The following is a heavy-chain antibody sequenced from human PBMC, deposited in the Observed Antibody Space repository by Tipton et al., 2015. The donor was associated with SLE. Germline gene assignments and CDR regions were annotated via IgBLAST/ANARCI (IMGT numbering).Heavy chain of an antibody. D-gene: IGHD3-3*01. CDR3: ARGSALRV. V-gene: IGHV3-53*01. CDR2: IYSGGST. J-gene: IGHJ4*02. Sequence: SLRLSCAASGFTVSRDYMNWVRQAPGKGLEWVSVIYSGGSTYYADSVKGRLTISRDNSKNTLYLQMNSLRAEDTAMYYCARGSALRVWGQGTLVTVSS. CDR1: GFTVSRDY.